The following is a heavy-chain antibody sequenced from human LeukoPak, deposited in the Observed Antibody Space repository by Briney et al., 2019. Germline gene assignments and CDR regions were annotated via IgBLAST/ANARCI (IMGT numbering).Heavy chain of an antibody. CDR3: ANRPGDPYYFDY. J-gene: IGHJ4*02. Sequence: GGSLRLSCAASGFTVSNNYMTWVRQAPGKGLEWVSVIYSGGTTYYADSVKGRFTISRDNSKNTLYLQMNTLRAEDTAVYYCANRPGDPYYFDYWGQGTLVTVSS. CDR1: GFTVSNNY. V-gene: IGHV3-66*01. D-gene: IGHD7-27*01. CDR2: IYSGGTT.